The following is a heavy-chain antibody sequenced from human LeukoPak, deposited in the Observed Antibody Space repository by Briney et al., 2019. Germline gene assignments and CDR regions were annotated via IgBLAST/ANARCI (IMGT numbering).Heavy chain of an antibody. J-gene: IGHJ4*02. Sequence: PGGSLRLSCAASGFTFSSYSMNWVRQAPGKGLEWVSYISSSSSTIYYADSVKGRFTISRDNSKNTLYLQMNSLRHEDTAVYYCARGTLSGWYFDYWGQGTLVTVSS. V-gene: IGHV3-48*02. CDR3: ARGTLSGWYFDY. D-gene: IGHD6-19*01. CDR2: ISSSSSTI. CDR1: GFTFSSYS.